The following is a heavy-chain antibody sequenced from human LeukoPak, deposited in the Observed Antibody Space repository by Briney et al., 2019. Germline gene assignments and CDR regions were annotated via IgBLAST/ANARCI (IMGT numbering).Heavy chain of an antibody. CDR1: GFTVSGTH. CDR2: MYTGGTT. D-gene: IGHD1-26*01. J-gene: IGHJ4*02. CDR3: ARDPSTWELPPDGDY. Sequence: GGSLRLSCAASGFTVSGTHMSWVRQAPGKGLEWVSAMYTGGTTYYADSVTGRFTVSRDTSRNTLFLHMNSLRAEDTAVYYCARDPSTWELPPDGDYWGQGTLVTVSS. V-gene: IGHV3-66*01.